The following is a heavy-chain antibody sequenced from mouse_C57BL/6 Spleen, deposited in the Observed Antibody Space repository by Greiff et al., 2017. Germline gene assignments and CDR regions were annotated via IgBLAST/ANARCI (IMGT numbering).Heavy chain of an antibody. Sequence: ESGPGMVKPSQSLSLTCTVTGYSITSGYDWHWIRHFPGNKLEWMGYISYSGSTNYNPSLKSRISITHDTSKNHFFLKLNSVTTEDTATYYCAREGLLYYFDYWGQGTTLTVSS. CDR2: ISYSGST. CDR1: GYSITSGYD. J-gene: IGHJ2*01. CDR3: AREGLLYYFDY. V-gene: IGHV3-1*01. D-gene: IGHD3-1*01.